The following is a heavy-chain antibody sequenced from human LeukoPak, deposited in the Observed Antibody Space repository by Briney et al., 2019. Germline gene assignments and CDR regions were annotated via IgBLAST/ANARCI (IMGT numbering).Heavy chain of an antibody. J-gene: IGHJ6*03. V-gene: IGHV3-53*01. CDR1: GFTVSSNY. Sequence: PGGSLRLSCAASGFTVSSNYMSWVRQAPGKGLEWVSVIYSGGSTYYADSVKGRFTISRDNSKNTLYLQMNSLRAEDTAVYYCATLPSAQVHYYYYMDVWGKGTTVTVSS. D-gene: IGHD3-10*01. CDR3: ATLPSAQVHYYYYMDV. CDR2: IYSGGST.